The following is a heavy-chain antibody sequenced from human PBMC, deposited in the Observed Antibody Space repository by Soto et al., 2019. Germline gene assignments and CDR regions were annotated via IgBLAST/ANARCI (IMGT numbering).Heavy chain of an antibody. CDR1: GFTISSYA. V-gene: IGHV3-23*01. J-gene: IGHJ4*02. CDR2: ISGSGVST. Sequence: EVQLLESGGGLAQPGGSLRLSCAASGFTISSYAMSWVREAPGKALVRVSAISGSGVSTYYADSVKGRFTISRDNSKNTLYLQMNSLRAEDTAVYYCAKSPGMYYYDSSGYYHYDYWGQGTLVTVSS. CDR3: AKSPGMYYYDSSGYYHYDY. D-gene: IGHD3-22*01.